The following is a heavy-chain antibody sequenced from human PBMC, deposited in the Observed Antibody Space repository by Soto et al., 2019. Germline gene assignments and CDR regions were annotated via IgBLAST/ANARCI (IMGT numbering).Heavy chain of an antibody. CDR3: ARVGFYYYGMDV. V-gene: IGHV4-30-4*01. CDR2: IYYSGST. Sequence: SETLSLTCTVSGGSISSGDYYWSWIRQPPGKGLEWIGYIYYSGSTYYNPSLKSRVTISVDTSKNQFSLKLSSVTAADTAVYYCARVGFYYYGMDVWGQGTTVTVSS. CDR1: GGSISSGDYY. J-gene: IGHJ6*02.